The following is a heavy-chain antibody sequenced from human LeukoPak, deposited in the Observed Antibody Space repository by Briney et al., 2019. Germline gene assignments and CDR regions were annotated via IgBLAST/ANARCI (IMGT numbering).Heavy chain of an antibody. CDR1: GFTFSNAW. J-gene: IGHJ4*02. CDR3: IPTGDKRVDY. CDR2: IKSKADGGTT. V-gene: IGHV3-15*01. D-gene: IGHD3-10*01. Sequence: PGGSLRLSCAASGFTFSNAWMTWVRQAPGKGLEWVGRIKSKADGGTTDYATPVKGRFTISRDDSKNTLYLQMNSLKIEDTAVYYCIPTGDKRVDYWGQGTLVTVSS.